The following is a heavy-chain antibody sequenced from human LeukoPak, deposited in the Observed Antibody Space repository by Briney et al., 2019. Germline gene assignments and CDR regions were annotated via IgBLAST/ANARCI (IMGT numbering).Heavy chain of an antibody. CDR2: IYYSGST. Sequence: SETLSLTCTVSGGSVSSGSYYWSWIRQPPGKGLEWIGYIYYSGSTNYNPSLKSRVTISVDTSKNQFSLKLSSVTAADTAVYYCARDRGRYSSSWPRVYFDYWGQGTLVTVSS. J-gene: IGHJ4*02. D-gene: IGHD6-13*01. CDR1: GGSVSSGSYY. V-gene: IGHV4-61*01. CDR3: ARDRGRYSSSWPRVYFDY.